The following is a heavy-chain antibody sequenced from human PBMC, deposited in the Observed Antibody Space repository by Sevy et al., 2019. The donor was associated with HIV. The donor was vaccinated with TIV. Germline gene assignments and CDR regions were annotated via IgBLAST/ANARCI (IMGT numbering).Heavy chain of an antibody. CDR2: IYPDYSDP. V-gene: IGHV5-51*01. J-gene: IGHJ4*02. Sequence: GESLKISCKGSGYSFTSHWIGWVRHMPGKGLEWMGIIYPDYSDPRYSPSFQGQVTFSADKSISTAYLQWSSLKASDTAMYYCATSRSGYFDSSGYYIFWGQGTLVTVSS. CDR1: GYSFTSHW. D-gene: IGHD3-22*01. CDR3: ATSRSGYFDSSGYYIF.